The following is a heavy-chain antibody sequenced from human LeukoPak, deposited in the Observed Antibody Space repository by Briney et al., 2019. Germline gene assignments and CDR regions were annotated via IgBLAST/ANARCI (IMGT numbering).Heavy chain of an antibody. V-gene: IGHV3-9*01. J-gene: IGHJ5*02. CDR1: GFTFDDSA. CDR3: AKGTYYYDSSGYYRTTWFDP. Sequence: GGSLRLSCAASGFTFDDSAMHWVRQAPGKGLEWVSAISWNSDSIGYADSVKGRFTISRDNAKNSLYLQMNSLRAEDTALYYCAKGTYYYDSSGYYRTTWFDPWGQGTLVTVSS. CDR2: ISWNSDSI. D-gene: IGHD3-22*01.